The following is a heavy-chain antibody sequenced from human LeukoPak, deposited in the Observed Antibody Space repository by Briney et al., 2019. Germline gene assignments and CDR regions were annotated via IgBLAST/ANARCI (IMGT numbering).Heavy chain of an antibody. J-gene: IGHJ3*02. CDR1: AFTVSSNY. D-gene: IGHD1-26*01. Sequence: GGSLRLSCAVSAFTVSSNYVSWVRQAPGKGLEWVSVIYGGGSTNYADSVKGRFTISRDNSKNTRYLRMNSLRAEDTAVYYCARDHSGSYQRAFDIWGQGTMVTVSS. CDR2: IYGGGST. V-gene: IGHV3-66*02. CDR3: ARDHSGSYQRAFDI.